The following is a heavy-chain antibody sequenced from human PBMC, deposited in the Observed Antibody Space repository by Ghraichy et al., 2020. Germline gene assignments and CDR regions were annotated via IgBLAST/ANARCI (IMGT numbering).Heavy chain of an antibody. D-gene: IGHD2-2*01. Sequence: LSLTCAASGFALSMYSMNWVRQTPGRGLEWVSYIDSPSRTIYYADSVKGRFTISRDNAKNSLYLQMNSLRAEDTAVYYCAREDGVCTSTSCPRGWFDPWGQGTLVTVSS. J-gene: IGHJ5*02. CDR2: IDSPSRTI. V-gene: IGHV3-48*01. CDR1: GFALSMYS. CDR3: AREDGVCTSTSCPRGWFDP.